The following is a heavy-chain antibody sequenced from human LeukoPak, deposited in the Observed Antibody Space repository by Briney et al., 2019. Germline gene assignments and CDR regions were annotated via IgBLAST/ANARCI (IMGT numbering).Heavy chain of an antibody. CDR3: ARAKQCLDY. D-gene: IGHD6-19*01. J-gene: IGHJ4*02. Sequence: SETLSLTCTVSGGSISSSSYYWGWIRQPPGKGLEWIGEINHSGSTNYNPSLKSRVTISVDTSKNQFSLKLSSVTAADTAVYYCARAKQCLDYWGQGTLVTVSS. CDR1: GGSISSSSYY. V-gene: IGHV4-39*07. CDR2: INHSGST.